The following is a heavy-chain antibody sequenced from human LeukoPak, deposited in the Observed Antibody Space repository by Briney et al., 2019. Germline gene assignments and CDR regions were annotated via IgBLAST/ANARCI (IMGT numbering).Heavy chain of an antibody. CDR2: IYPKSGGT. D-gene: IGHD3-9*01. CDR3: ARVSTSGYRDWLDP. Sequence: ASVKVSCKTSGYTFADYYIHWVRQAPGQGLEWMGWIYPKSGGTNSAQKFQGRVTMTRDTSISTAYMELSRLRFDDTAVYYCARVSTSGYRDWLDPWGQGTLVAVSS. CDR1: GYTFADYY. J-gene: IGHJ5*02. V-gene: IGHV1-2*02.